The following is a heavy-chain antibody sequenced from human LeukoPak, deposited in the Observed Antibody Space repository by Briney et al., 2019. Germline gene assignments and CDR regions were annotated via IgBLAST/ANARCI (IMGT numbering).Heavy chain of an antibody. V-gene: IGHV3-74*01. Sequence: PGGSLRLSCAASGFTFSSYWMHWVRQAPRKGLVWVSRIKSDGSSTSYADSLKGRFTISRDNAKNTLYLQMNSLRAEDTAVYYCARGSYYYDSSGYSPGAYWGQGTLVTVSS. J-gene: IGHJ4*02. CDR3: ARGSYYYDSSGYSPGAY. D-gene: IGHD3-22*01. CDR2: IKSDGSST. CDR1: GFTFSSYW.